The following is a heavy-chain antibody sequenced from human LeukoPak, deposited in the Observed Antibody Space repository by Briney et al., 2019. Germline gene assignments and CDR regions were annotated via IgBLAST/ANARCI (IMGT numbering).Heavy chain of an antibody. CDR2: IIPIFGIA. Sequence: VASVKVPCKASGGTFSSYAISWVRQAPGQGLEWMGRIIPIFGIANYAQKFQGRVTITADKSTSTAYMELSSLRSKDTAVYYCARSTKYSSSYYYYGMDVWGQGTTVTVSS. D-gene: IGHD6-6*01. CDR1: GGTFSSYA. J-gene: IGHJ6*02. CDR3: ARSTKYSSSYYYYGMDV. V-gene: IGHV1-69*04.